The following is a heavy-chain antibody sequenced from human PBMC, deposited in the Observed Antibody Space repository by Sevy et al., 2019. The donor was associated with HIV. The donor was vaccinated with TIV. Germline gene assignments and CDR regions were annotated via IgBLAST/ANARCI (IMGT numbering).Heavy chain of an antibody. V-gene: IGHV3-30-3*01. CDR2: ISYDGSDK. CDR3: ARPRANYVDHYFFYAMDV. CDR1: GFALSNYYA. J-gene: IGHJ6*02. Sequence: GGSLRLSCAASGFALSNYYAMHWVRQAPGKGLEWVALISYDGSDKYYADSVKGRFTITRDNFKKKLYLQMNSLTTEDTAVYYCARPRANYVDHYFFYAMDVWGQGTTVTVSS. D-gene: IGHD4-17*01.